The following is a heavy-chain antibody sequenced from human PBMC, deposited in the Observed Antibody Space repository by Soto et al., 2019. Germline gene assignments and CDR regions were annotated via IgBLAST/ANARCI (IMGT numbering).Heavy chain of an antibody. J-gene: IGHJ4*02. CDR1: GGSISSGGYY. D-gene: IGHD1-1*01. V-gene: IGHV4-31*03. CDR2: IYYSGST. CDR3: ATSVDQLTFDY. Sequence: QVQLQESGPGLVKPSQTLSLTCTVSGGSISSGGYYWSWIRQHPGKGLEWIGYIYYSGSTYYNPSLKSRVTISVDTSKNQLSLKLSSVTAADTTVYYCATSVDQLTFDYWGQGTLVTVSS.